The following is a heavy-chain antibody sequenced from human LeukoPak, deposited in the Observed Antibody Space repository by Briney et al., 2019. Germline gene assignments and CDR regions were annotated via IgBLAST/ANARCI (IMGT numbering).Heavy chain of an antibody. CDR2: MNPNSGNT. V-gene: IGHV1-8*01. Sequence: ASVSVSSTASGYTFTSYDINWVRQAPGQGLERGGWMNPNSGNTGYAQKFQGRVTMTRNTSISTAYMELSSLRSEDTAVYYCARGRITGTINPWGQGTLVTVSS. D-gene: IGHD1-7*01. CDR1: GYTFTSYD. CDR3: ARGRITGTINP. J-gene: IGHJ5*02.